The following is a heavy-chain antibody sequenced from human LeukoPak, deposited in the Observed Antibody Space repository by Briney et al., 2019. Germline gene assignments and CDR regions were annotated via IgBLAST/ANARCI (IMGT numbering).Heavy chain of an antibody. J-gene: IGHJ5*02. V-gene: IGHV4-34*01. Sequence: PSETLSLTCAVYGGSFSGYYWSWIRQPPGKGLEWIGEINHSGSTNSNPSLKSRVTISVDTSKNQFSLKLSSVTAADTAVYYCARGLSRYSSFNWLDPWGQGTLVTVSS. D-gene: IGHD6-19*01. CDR3: ARGLSRYSSFNWLDP. CDR1: GGSFSGYY. CDR2: INHSGST.